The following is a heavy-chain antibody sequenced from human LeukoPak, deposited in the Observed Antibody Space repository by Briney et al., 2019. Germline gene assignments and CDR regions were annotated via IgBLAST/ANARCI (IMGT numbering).Heavy chain of an antibody. CDR3: ARHASSGSYDY. CDR1: GGSFSGYY. D-gene: IGHD1-26*01. J-gene: IGHJ4*02. V-gene: IGHV4-59*08. CDR2: IYHSGST. Sequence: SETLSLTCAVYGGSFSGYYWSWIRQPPGKGLEWIGYIYHSGSTNYNPSLKGRVAISADTSKNQFSLKLSSVTAADAAMYYCARHASSGSYDYWGQGTLVTVSS.